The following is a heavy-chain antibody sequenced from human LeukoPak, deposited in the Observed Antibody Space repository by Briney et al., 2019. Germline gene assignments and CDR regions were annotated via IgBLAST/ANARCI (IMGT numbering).Heavy chain of an antibody. CDR2: IYPGDSDT. J-gene: IGHJ3*02. V-gene: IGHV5-51*01. CDR1: GYSFTSYW. D-gene: IGHD2-15*01. CDR3: ARRLGYCSGGSCYPDAFDI. Sequence: KYGESLKISCKGSGYSFTSYWIGWVRQMPGKGLEWMGIIYPGDSDTRYSPSFQGQVTISADKSISTAYLQWSSLKASDTAMYYCARRLGYCSGGSCYPDAFDIWGQGTMVTVSS.